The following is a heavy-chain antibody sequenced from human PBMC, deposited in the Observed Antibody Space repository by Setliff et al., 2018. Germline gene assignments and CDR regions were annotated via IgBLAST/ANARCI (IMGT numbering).Heavy chain of an antibody. Sequence: ASVKVSCKASGYTFTSYDINWVRQATGQGLEWMGWMNPNSGNTGYAQKFQGRVTMTRNTSISTAYMELSSLRSDDTAVYYCARDRGLEADVVSLINMGDFWGQGTLVTVSS. CDR1: GYTFTSYD. J-gene: IGHJ4*02. CDR3: ARDRGLEADVVSLINMGDF. V-gene: IGHV1-8*02. CDR2: MNPNSGNT. D-gene: IGHD2-21*01.